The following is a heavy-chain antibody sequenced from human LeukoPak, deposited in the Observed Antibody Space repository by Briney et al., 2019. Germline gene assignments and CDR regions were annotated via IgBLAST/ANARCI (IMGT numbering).Heavy chain of an antibody. J-gene: IGHJ4*02. V-gene: IGHV4-34*01. D-gene: IGHD3-10*01. CDR2: INHSGST. CDR1: GGSFSGYY. Sequence: SETLSLTCAVYGGSFSGYYWSWIRQPPGKGLEWIGEINHSGSTNYNPSLKSRVTISVETSKNQFSLKLSSVTAADTAVYYCARDYYGSGSYSRPFDYWGQGTLVTVSS. CDR3: ARDYYGSGSYSRPFDY.